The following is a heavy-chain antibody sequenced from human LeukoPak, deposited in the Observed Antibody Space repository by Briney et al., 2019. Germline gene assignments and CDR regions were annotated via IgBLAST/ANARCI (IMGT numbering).Heavy chain of an antibody. D-gene: IGHD6-13*01. V-gene: IGHV3-7*01. CDR1: GFTFSSYW. Sequence: GSLRLSCAASGFTFSSYWMSWVRQAPGKGLEWVANIKKDGSEKYYVDSVKGRFTISRDNAKNTLYLQMNSLRAEDTAVYYCAKDPGPGIAALGYFDYWGQGTLVTVSS. CDR3: AKDPGPGIAALGYFDY. J-gene: IGHJ4*02. CDR2: IKKDGSEK.